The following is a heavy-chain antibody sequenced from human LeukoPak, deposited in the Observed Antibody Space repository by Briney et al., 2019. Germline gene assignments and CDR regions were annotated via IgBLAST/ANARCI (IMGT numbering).Heavy chain of an antibody. CDR2: INHSGST. CDR3: AVAKGSGLDAFDI. Sequence: SETLSLTRAVYGGSFSGYYWSWIRQPPGKGLEWIGEINHSGSTNYNPSLKSRVTISVDTSKNQFSLKLSSVTAADTAVYYCAVAKGSGLDAFDIWGQGTMVTVSS. J-gene: IGHJ3*02. D-gene: IGHD3-10*01. CDR1: GGSFSGYY. V-gene: IGHV4-34*01.